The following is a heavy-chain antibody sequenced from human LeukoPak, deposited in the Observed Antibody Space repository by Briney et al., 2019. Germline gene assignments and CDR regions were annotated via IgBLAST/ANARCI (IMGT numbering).Heavy chain of an antibody. J-gene: IGHJ4*02. V-gene: IGHV3-23*01. CDR3: AKVGIAARYFDY. CDR2: ISGSGGST. CDR1: GFTFSSYA. D-gene: IGHD6-6*01. Sequence: PGGSLRLSCAASGFTFSSYAMSWVRQAPGKGLEWVSAISGSGGSTYYADSVKGRFTISRDNSRNTLYLQMNSLRAEDTAVYYCAKVGIAARYFDYWGQGTLVTVSS.